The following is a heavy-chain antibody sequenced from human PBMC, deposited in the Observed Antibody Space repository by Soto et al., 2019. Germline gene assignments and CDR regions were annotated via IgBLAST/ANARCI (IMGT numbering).Heavy chain of an antibody. J-gene: IGHJ6*02. CDR2: IIPMFGTA. D-gene: IGHD3-16*01. Sequence: QVQLVQSGAEVKKPGSSVKVACKASGGTFSSYDVSWVRRAPGQGLAWMGGIIPMFGTAKSAQKFQGRVTIPADESMSTIYMELSSLRSEDTAVYYWARGSPLRNFYYYGMAVWGQGTTVTASS. CDR1: GGTFSSYD. CDR3: ARGSPLRNFYYYGMAV. V-gene: IGHV1-69*01.